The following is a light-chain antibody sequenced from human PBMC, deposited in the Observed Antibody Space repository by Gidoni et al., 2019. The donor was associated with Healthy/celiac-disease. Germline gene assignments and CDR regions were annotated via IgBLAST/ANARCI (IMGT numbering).Light chain of an antibody. CDR2: WAS. CDR1: QSVLYSSNNKNY. J-gene: IGKJ1*01. Sequence: DIVMTQYPDSLAVSLGERATINCKSSQSVLYSSNNKNYLAWYQQKPGQPPKLLIYWASTRESGVPDRFSGSGSGTDFTLTISSLQAEDVAVYYCQQYYSIPPTFXQXTKVEIK. CDR3: QQYYSIPPT. V-gene: IGKV4-1*01.